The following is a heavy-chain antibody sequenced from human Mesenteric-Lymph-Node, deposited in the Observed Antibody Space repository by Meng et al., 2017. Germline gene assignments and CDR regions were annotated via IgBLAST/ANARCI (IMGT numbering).Heavy chain of an antibody. V-gene: IGHV3-23*01. D-gene: IGHD2-2*01. Sequence: GESLKISCAASGFTFSSYAMSWVRQAPGKGLEWVSAISGSGGSTYYADSVKGRFTISRDNSKNTLYLQMNSLRAEDTAVYYCAKDHRGSSTTYAGPWFDPWGQGTLVTVSS. J-gene: IGHJ5*02. CDR3: AKDHRGSSTTYAGPWFDP. CDR2: ISGSGGST. CDR1: GFTFSSYA.